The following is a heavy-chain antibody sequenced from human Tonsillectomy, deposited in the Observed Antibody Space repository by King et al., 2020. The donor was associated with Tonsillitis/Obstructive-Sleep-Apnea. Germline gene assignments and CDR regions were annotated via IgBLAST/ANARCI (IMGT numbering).Heavy chain of an antibody. J-gene: IGHJ5*01. D-gene: IGHD3-3*01. CDR1: GFTLNSYA. Sequence: VQLVESGGGLVQPGGSLRLSCSVSGFTLNSYAIHWVRQAPGKGLEYVSSIISDGGNTYYADSVKGRFSISSDTSNNTLYLQMSSLRVEDTAVYYCVRDARITIPGEIIMVNWFDPWGQGTLVTVSS. CDR2: IISDGGNT. CDR3: VRDARITIPGEIIMVNWFDP. V-gene: IGHV3-64D*06.